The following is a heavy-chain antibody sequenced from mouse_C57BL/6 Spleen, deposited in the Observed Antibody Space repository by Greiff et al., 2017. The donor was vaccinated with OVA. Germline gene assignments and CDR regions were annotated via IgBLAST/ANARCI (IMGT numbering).Heavy chain of an antibody. V-gene: IGHV14-1*01. CDR1: GFTITDYY. J-gene: IGHJ3*01. CDR2: IDPEDGDT. CDR3: TFYYDNWDEAY. D-gene: IGHD2-1*01. Sequence: EVQLQQSGAELVRPGASVKLSCTASGFTITDYYMHWVKQRPEQGLEWIGRIDPEDGDTEYAPKFQGKATMTADTSSNTANLQLSGLTSEDTAVNYCTFYYDNWDEAYWGQGTLVTVSA.